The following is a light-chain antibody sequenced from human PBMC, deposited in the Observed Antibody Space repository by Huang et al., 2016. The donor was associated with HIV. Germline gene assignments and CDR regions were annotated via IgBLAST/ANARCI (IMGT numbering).Light chain of an antibody. CDR1: QSLSNGH. V-gene: IGKV3-20*01. Sequence: EIVLTQSPATLSLSPGERATLSCRASQSLSNGHLAWYQQIPGQTPRLLIHSTSTRAAGIPDRFSGSGSGADLTLTISRLEPEDFAVYYCQHFRTFGQGTKVEIK. J-gene: IGKJ1*01. CDR3: QHFRT. CDR2: STS.